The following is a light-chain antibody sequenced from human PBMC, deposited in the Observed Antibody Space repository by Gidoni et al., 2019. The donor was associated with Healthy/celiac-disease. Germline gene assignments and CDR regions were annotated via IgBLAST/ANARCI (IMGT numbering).Light chain of an antibody. CDR1: QSVSSSY. J-gene: IGKJ1*01. CDR2: GPS. CDR3: QQYGSSPWT. V-gene: IGKV3-20*01. Sequence: EIVLTQSPGTLSLSPAERATLSCRDSQSVSSSYLAWYQQKPGQAPRLLIYGPSSRATGIPDRFRGSGSGTDSTLTISRLELEDFAVYYCQQYGSSPWTFGQGTKVEIK.